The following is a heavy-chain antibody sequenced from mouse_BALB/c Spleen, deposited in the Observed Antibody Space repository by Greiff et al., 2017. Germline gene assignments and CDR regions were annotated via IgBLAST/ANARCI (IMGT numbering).Heavy chain of an antibody. J-gene: IGHJ4*01. CDR3: TRRYDGVYYYAMDY. D-gene: IGHD2-14*01. Sequence: DVKLQESGTVLARPGASVKMSCKASGYSFTSYWMHWVKQRPGQGLEWIGAIYPGNSDTSYNQKFKGKAKLTAVTSASTAYMELSSLTNEDSAVYYCTRRYDGVYYYAMDYWGQGTSVTVSS. CDR2: IYPGNSDT. V-gene: IGHV1-5*01. CDR1: GYSFTSYW.